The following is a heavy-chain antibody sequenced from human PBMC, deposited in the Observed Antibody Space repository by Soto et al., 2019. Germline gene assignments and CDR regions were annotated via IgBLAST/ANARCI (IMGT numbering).Heavy chain of an antibody. V-gene: IGHV4-34*01. CDR3: ARFSGSYYYAMDV. D-gene: IGHD6-19*01. Sequence: SETLSLTCAVYGGSFSGYYWSWIRQPPGKGLEWIGEINHSRVTNYKPSLKRRVTISVDTSKNQFSLQLKSVTAADTAPYYCARFSGSYYYAMDVWGQGSTVTVSS. CDR1: GGSFSGYY. J-gene: IGHJ6*02. CDR2: INHSRVT.